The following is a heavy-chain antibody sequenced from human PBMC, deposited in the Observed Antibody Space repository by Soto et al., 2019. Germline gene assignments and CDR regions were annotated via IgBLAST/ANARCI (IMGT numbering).Heavy chain of an antibody. Sequence: PSETLSLTCTVSGGSISSGDYYWSWIRQPPGKGLEWIGYIYYSGSTYYNPSLKSRVTISVDTSKNQFSLKLSPVTAADTAVYYCATAGYGPYYYYGMDVWGQGTTVTV. V-gene: IGHV4-30-4*01. J-gene: IGHJ6*02. CDR2: IYYSGST. CDR1: GGSISSGDYY. D-gene: IGHD5-12*01. CDR3: ATAGYGPYYYYGMDV.